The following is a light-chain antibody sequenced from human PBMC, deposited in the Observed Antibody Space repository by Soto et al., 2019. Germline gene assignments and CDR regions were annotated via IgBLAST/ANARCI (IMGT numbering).Light chain of an antibody. V-gene: IGLV1-40*01. CDR2: DHR. Sequence: QSVLTQPPSVSGAPGQGVIISCTGSSSNIGAGYAVQWYQQLPGTAPKLFIYDHRNRPSGVPDRFSGSKSGTSASLAITGLQAEDEAIYYCHSYDNNFSGSAVFGGGTQLTVL. CDR3: HSYDNNFSGSAV. J-gene: IGLJ2*01. CDR1: SSNIGAGYA.